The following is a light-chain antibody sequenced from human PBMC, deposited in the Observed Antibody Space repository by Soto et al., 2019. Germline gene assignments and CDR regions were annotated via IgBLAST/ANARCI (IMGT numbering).Light chain of an antibody. CDR3: SSYTATNTYV. J-gene: IGLJ1*01. V-gene: IGLV2-14*01. CDR1: TSDVGNYNY. CDR2: EVS. Sequence: QSALTQPASMSGSPGQSITISCTGTTSDVGNYNYVSWYQQHPGKAPKLMIYEVSYRSTGASNRFSGTKSGNTASLTISGLQGEDEADYYCSSYTATNTYVFGTGTKVTVL.